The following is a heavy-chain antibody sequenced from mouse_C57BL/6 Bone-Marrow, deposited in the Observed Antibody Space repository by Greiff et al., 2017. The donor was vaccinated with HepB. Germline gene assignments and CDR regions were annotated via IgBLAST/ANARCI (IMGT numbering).Heavy chain of an antibody. CDR3: TRSYYDGTWYFDV. J-gene: IGHJ1*03. Sequence: EVQLQQSGTVLARPGASVKMSCKTSGYTFTSYWMHWVKQRPGQGLEWIGAIYPGNSDTSYNQKFKGKAKLTAVTSASTAYMELSSLTKEDSAVYYCTRSYYDGTWYFDVWGTGTTVTVSS. CDR1: GYTFTSYW. V-gene: IGHV1-5*01. CDR2: IYPGNSDT. D-gene: IGHD1-1*01.